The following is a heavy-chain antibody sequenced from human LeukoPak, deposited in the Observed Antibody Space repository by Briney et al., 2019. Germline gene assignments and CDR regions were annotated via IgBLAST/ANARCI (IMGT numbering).Heavy chain of an antibody. CDR3: AKDRNYGDGYDAFDI. Sequence: GGSLRLSCAASGFTFSSYAMSWVRQAPGKGLEWVSAISGSGGSTYYADSVKGRFTISRDDSKNTLYLQMNSLRAEDTAVYYCAKDRNYGDGYDAFDIWGQGTMVTVSS. V-gene: IGHV3-23*01. D-gene: IGHD4-17*01. CDR2: ISGSGGST. J-gene: IGHJ3*02. CDR1: GFTFSSYA.